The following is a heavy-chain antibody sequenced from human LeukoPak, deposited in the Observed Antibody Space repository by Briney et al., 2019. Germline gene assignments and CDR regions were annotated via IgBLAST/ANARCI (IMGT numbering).Heavy chain of an antibody. CDR1: GFSFSFYT. J-gene: IGHJ6*03. CDR2: ISDGGREV. Sequence: GGSLRLSCAAPGFSFSFYTLNWVRQAPGKGLEWVSSISDGGREVYYAEPIKGRFAISRDDAKNSLSLEMNSLRVEDTATYYCAKGKSGSYYYYMDVWGKGTTVTVSS. CDR3: AKGKSGSYYYYMDV. V-gene: IGHV3-21*06.